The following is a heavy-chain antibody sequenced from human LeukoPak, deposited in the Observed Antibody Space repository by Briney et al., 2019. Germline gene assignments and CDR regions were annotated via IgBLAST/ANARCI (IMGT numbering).Heavy chain of an antibody. Sequence: SETLSLTCAVYGGSFSGYYWSWIRQPPGKGLEWIGEINHSGSTNYNPSLKSRVTISVDTSKNQFSLKLSSVTAADTAEYYCARELQDTTMAVHSTSVCPWGQETLGTVSS. CDR3: ARELQDTTMAVHSTSVCP. CDR1: GGSFSGYY. CDR2: INHSGST. D-gene: IGHD5-18*01. J-gene: IGHJ5*02. V-gene: IGHV4-34*01.